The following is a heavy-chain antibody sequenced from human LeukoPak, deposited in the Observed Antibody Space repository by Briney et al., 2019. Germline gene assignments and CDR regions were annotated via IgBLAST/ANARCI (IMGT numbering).Heavy chain of an antibody. CDR3: ARFYDSSGYYRNDFDY. CDR2: ISAYNGNT. V-gene: IGHV1-18*01. J-gene: IGHJ4*02. Sequence: ASVKVSCKASGYTFTSYSISWVRQAPGQGLEWMGWISAYNGNTNYAQKLQGRVTMTTDTSTSTAYMELRSLRSDDTAVYYCARFYDSSGYYRNDFDYWGQGTLVTVSS. D-gene: IGHD3-22*01. CDR1: GYTFTSYS.